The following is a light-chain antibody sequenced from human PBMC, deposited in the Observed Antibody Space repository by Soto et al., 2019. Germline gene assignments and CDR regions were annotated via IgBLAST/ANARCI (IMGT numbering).Light chain of an antibody. V-gene: IGLV2-8*01. J-gene: IGLJ1*01. Sequence: QAALTQPPSAPGSPGQSVAISCTGTTSDIGGYNYVSWYQQHPGKAPKLTIYEVNKRPSGVPDRFSGSKSGNTASLTVSGLQAEDEADYYCSSHGGNSPYVFGTGTKVTVL. CDR2: EVN. CDR1: TSDIGGYNY. CDR3: SSHGGNSPYV.